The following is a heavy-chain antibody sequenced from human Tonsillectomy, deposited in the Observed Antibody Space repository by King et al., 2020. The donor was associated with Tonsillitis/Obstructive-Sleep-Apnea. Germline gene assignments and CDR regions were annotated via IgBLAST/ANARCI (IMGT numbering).Heavy chain of an antibody. D-gene: IGHD3-10*01. CDR1: GYTFTAYY. V-gene: IGHV1-2*02. CDR2: ITPNSGGT. Sequence: QLVQSGAEVKKPGASVKISCKASGYTFTAYYIHWVRQAPGQGLEWMGWITPNSGGTNYAQKFQGRVTMTGDTSISTAYMELNRLTSDDTAVYYCGRDPTRGAEYWGQGTLVTVSS. CDR3: GRDPTRGAEY. J-gene: IGHJ4*02.